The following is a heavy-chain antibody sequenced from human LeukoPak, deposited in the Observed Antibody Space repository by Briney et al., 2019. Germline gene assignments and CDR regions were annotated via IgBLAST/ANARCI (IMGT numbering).Heavy chain of an antibody. D-gene: IGHD4-11*01. J-gene: IGHJ5*02. CDR2: ICYSGST. Sequence: SETLSPTCTVAGRSMNSDDYDWGWIRQPPWKGLEWFGSICYSGSTYYNPSLKIRVTMSVDTSNNLFSLMLNSVTAADTAVYYCARHSYRNYLGWFDPWGQGTLVTVSS. V-gene: IGHV4-39*01. CDR3: ARHSYRNYLGWFDP. CDR1: GRSMNSDDYD.